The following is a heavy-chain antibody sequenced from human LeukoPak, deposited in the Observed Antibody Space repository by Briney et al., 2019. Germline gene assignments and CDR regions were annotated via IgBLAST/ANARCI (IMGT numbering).Heavy chain of an antibody. J-gene: IGHJ6*02. CDR2: INHSGST. CDR1: GGSFSGYY. Sequence: SETLSLTCAVYGGSFSGYYWSWIRQPPGKGLEWIGEINHSGSTNYNPSLKSRVTISVDTSKNQFSLKLSSVTAADTAVYYCARVRSGWAYYYYYGMDVWGQGTTVTVSS. V-gene: IGHV4-34*01. CDR3: ARVRSGWAYYYYYGMDV. D-gene: IGHD6-19*01.